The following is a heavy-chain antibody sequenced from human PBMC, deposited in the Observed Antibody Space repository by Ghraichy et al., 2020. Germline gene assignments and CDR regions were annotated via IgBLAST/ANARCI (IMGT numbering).Heavy chain of an antibody. J-gene: IGHJ4*02. Sequence: SETLSLTCAVYGGSFSGYYWSWIRQPPGKGLEWIGEINHSGSTNYNPSLKSRVTISVDTSKNQFSLKLSSVTAADTAVYYCARGVGLGRQAAAGNKRFDYWGQGTLVTVSS. CDR1: GGSFSGYY. V-gene: IGHV4-34*01. D-gene: IGHD6-13*01. CDR3: ARGVGLGRQAAAGNKRFDY. CDR2: INHSGST.